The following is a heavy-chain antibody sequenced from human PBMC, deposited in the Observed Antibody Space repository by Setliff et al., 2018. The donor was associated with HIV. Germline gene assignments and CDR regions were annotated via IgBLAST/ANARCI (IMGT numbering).Heavy chain of an antibody. J-gene: IGHJ3*01. CDR1: GYTFTSHY. V-gene: IGHV1-2*02. Sequence: ASVKVSCKASGYTFTSHYIHWVRQAPGQGLEWMGWINVNNDATNYAQKFQGRVSMTRDTSISTAYMELRSLTSDDTAVYYCARGSGYTRSWVPGGSWGQGTMVTVSS. CDR3: ARGSGYTRSWVPGGS. CDR2: INVNNDAT. D-gene: IGHD6-13*01.